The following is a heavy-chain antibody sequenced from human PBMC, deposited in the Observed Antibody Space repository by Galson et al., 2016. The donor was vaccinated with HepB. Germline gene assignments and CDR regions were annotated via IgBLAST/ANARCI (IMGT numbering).Heavy chain of an antibody. D-gene: IGHD6-25*01. V-gene: IGHV5-51*01. CDR2: IYPGDSDS. Sequence: QSGAEVKKPGESLKISCKGSGYSFSTHWIAWVRQMPGKGLEWMGIIYPGDSDSRYSTTFKGQVTISADRSITTAYLQWRSLKASDTAIYYCARLAFSAAGRNFDYWGQGTLVTVSS. J-gene: IGHJ4*02. CDR3: ARLAFSAAGRNFDY. CDR1: GYSFSTHW.